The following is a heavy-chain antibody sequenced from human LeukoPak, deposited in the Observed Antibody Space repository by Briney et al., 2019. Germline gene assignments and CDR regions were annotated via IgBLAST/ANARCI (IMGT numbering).Heavy chain of an antibody. V-gene: IGHV1-8*02. CDR2: MNPNSGNT. Sequence: ASVKVSCKASGYTFTSYGINWVRQATGQGLEWMGWMNPNSGNTGYAQKFQGRVTMTRNTSISTAYMELSSLRSEDTAVYYCARGDGAAAFYDSSGYAFDIWGQGTMVTVSS. CDR1: GYTFTSYG. J-gene: IGHJ3*02. D-gene: IGHD3-22*01. CDR3: ARGDGAAAFYDSSGYAFDI.